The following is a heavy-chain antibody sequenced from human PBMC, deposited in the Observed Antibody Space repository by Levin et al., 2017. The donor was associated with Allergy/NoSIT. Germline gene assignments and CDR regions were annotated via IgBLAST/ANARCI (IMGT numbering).Heavy chain of an antibody. CDR1: GGTFSSYA. J-gene: IGHJ4*02. CDR2: IIPIFGTA. D-gene: IGHD3-10*01. V-gene: IGHV1-69*06. CDR3: ARGDSWYYYGSGSYYNDY. Sequence: GGSLRLSCKASGGTFSSYAISWVRQAPGQGLEWMGGIIPIFGTANYAQKFQGRVTITADKSTSTAYMELSSLRSEDTAVYYCARGDSWYYYGSGSYYNDYWGQGTLVTVSS.